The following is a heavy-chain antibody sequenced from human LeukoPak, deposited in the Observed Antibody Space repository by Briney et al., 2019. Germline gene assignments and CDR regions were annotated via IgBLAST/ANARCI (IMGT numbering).Heavy chain of an antibody. CDR2: IYPGDSDT. V-gene: IGHV5-51*01. CDR3: ARHGRNWFDY. J-gene: IGHJ4*02. CDR1: GSNFTSYW. Sequence: GASLRISCQGSGSNFTSYWIGWVRKLPGKGLEWMGIIYPGDSDTRYSPSFQGQVTISADKSISTAYLQWSSLKASDTAMYYCARHGRNWFDYWGQGTLVTVSS. D-gene: IGHD1-20*01.